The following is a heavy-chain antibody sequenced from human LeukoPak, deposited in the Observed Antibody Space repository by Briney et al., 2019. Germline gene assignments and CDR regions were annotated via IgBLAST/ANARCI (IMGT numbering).Heavy chain of an antibody. D-gene: IGHD6-13*01. CDR1: GDSIGGSNYY. J-gene: IGHJ4*02. CDR3: ARRGITYSSSFFAY. CDR2: VFYSGNT. Sequence: SETLSLTCTVSGDSIGGSNYYWAWFPQSSGKGLEGIGSVFYSGNTYYNPSLKSRVTISVDTSKNQFSLNLYSVTAADTATYYCARRGITYSSSFFAYWGQGTLVTVSS. V-gene: IGHV4-39*01.